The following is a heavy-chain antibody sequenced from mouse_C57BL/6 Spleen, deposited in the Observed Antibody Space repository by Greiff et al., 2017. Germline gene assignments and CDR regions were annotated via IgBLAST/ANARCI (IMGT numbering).Heavy chain of an antibody. V-gene: IGHV1-54*01. J-gene: IGHJ4*01. CDR1: GYAFTNYL. CDR3: ARANEDY. Sequence: QVQLQQSGAELVRPGTSVKVSCKASGYAFTNYLIEWVKQRPGQGLEWIGVINPGSGGTNYNEKFKGKATLTADKSSSTAYMQLSSLTSEDSAVYFCARANEDYWGQGTSVTVSS. CDR2: INPGSGGT.